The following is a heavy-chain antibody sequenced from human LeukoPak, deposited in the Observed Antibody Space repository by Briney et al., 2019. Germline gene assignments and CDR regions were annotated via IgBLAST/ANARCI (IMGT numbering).Heavy chain of an antibody. Sequence: SETLSLTCTVSGGSINSYYWTWIRQPPGKGLEWIGYINYSGSSHCNPTLKSRVTLSVDTSKNQFSLKLTSVTAADTAVYYCARFTTRDFDFWGQGSLVAVSS. CDR1: GGSINSYY. CDR2: INYSGSS. CDR3: ARFTTRDFDF. J-gene: IGHJ4*02. V-gene: IGHV4-59*12. D-gene: IGHD1-14*01.